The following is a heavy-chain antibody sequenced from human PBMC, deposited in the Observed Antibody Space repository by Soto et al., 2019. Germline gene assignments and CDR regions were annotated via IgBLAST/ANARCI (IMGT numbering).Heavy chain of an antibody. CDR3: ARDPGIVGATRAVPFDY. J-gene: IGHJ4*02. Sequence: ASVKVSCKASGYTFTSYGISWVRQAPGQGLEWMGWISAYNGNTNYAQKLQGRVTMTTDTSTSTAYMELRSLRSDDTAVYYCARDPGIVGATRAVPFDYWGQGTLVTVSS. CDR2: ISAYNGNT. D-gene: IGHD1-26*01. V-gene: IGHV1-18*01. CDR1: GYTFTSYG.